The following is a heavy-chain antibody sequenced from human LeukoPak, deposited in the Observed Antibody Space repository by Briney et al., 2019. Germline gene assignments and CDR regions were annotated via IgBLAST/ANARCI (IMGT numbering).Heavy chain of an antibody. CDR1: GSTFSDYY. Sequence: KPGGSLRLSCAASGSTFSDYYMTWIRQAPGKGLEWVSYISSTGSTIYYADSVKGRFTISRDNAKNSLYLQMISLRAEDTAVYYCARVMVRGYYFDYWGQGTLVTVSS. J-gene: IGHJ4*02. V-gene: IGHV3-11*01. CDR2: ISSTGSTI. CDR3: ARVMVRGYYFDY. D-gene: IGHD3-10*01.